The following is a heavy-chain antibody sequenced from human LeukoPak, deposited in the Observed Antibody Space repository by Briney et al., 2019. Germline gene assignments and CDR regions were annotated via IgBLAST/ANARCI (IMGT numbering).Heavy chain of an antibody. Sequence: SETLSLTCTVSGGSISSGGYYWSWIRQHPGKGLEWIGYIYYSGSTYYNPSLKSRVTISVDTSKNQFSLKLSPVTAADTAVYYCARDLGATLYYYGSGSYPDAFDIWGQGTMVTVSS. V-gene: IGHV4-31*03. J-gene: IGHJ3*02. D-gene: IGHD3-10*01. CDR3: ARDLGATLYYYGSGSYPDAFDI. CDR2: IYYSGST. CDR1: GGSISSGGYY.